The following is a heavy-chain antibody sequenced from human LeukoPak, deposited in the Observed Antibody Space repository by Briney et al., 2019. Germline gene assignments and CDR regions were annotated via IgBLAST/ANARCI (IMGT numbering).Heavy chain of an antibody. CDR3: AKGSAAGRPYYFDY. CDR1: GFTFSSYW. V-gene: IGHV3-74*01. Sequence: GGSLRLSCAASGFTFSSYWMHWVRQAPGKGLVWVSRINSDGSSTRYADSVKGRFTISRDNVKNTLYLQMNSLGAEDAAVYFCAKGSAAGRPYYFDYWGQGTLVTVSS. D-gene: IGHD6-25*01. CDR2: INSDGSST. J-gene: IGHJ4*02.